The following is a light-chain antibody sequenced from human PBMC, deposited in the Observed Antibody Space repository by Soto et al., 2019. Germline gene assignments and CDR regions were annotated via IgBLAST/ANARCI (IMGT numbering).Light chain of an antibody. V-gene: IGKV1-8*01. J-gene: IGKJ3*01. CDR2: AAS. Sequence: AIRMTQSQSSFSASTGDRVTITCRASQAIGSLLAWYQQKPGKAPKLLIYAASTLQSGVPSRFSGSGSGTDFTLTIRSLQSEDFATYYCHQYYSYPLAFGPGTKVDMK. CDR1: QAIGSL. CDR3: HQYYSYPLA.